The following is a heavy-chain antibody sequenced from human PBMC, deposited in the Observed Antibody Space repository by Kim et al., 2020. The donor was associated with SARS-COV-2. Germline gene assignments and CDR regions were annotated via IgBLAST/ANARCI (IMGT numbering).Heavy chain of an antibody. J-gene: IGHJ6*02. CDR3: AKDTGSGSYYNLLTNYYGMDV. CDR2: ISWDGGST. V-gene: IGHV3-43D*03. D-gene: IGHD3-10*01. CDR1: GFTFDDYA. Sequence: GGSLRLSCAASGFTFDDYAMHWVRQAPGKGLEWVSLISWDGGSTYYADSVKGRFTISRDNSKNSLYLQMNSLRAEDTASYYCAKDTGSGSYYNLLTNYYGMDVWGQGTTVTVSS.